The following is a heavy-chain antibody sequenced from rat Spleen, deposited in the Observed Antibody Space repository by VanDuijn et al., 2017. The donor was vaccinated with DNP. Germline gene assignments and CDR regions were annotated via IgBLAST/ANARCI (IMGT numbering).Heavy chain of an antibody. CDR1: AYSITTNY. J-gene: IGHJ2*01. Sequence: EVQLQESGPGLVEPSQSLSLTCSVTAYSITTNYWGWIRKFPGNKMEWVGHISYSGRTTYNPSLQGRISITRDTSKNQFFLQLNSVSTEDTATYYCARWKIGPHYFDYWGQGVMVTVSS. V-gene: IGHV3-1*01. CDR3: ARWKIGPHYFDY. CDR2: ISYSGRT. D-gene: IGHD1-5*01.